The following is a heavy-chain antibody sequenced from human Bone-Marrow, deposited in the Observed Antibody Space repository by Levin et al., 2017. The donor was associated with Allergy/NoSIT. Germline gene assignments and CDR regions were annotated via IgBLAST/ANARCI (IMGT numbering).Heavy chain of an antibody. D-gene: IGHD2-21*02. J-gene: IGHJ6*02. CDR1: GFNFGYFW. Sequence: GGSLRLSCAASGFNFGYFWMSWVRQAPGKGLEWVANIKPDGSEKHYVDSVKGRFTISTDNAKNSLYLQMNSLRAEDTGVYFCARENHTAWVDYYYYYGLDVWGQGTTVTVSS. CDR3: ARENHTAWVDYYYYYGLDV. V-gene: IGHV3-7*01. CDR2: IKPDGSEK.